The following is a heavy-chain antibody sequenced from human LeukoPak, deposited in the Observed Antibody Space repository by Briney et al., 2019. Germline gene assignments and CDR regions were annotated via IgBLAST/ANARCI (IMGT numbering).Heavy chain of an antibody. Sequence: SETLSLTCSVSGGSISPYYWSWIRQPPGKGLEWIGYIYYSGTTNYNPSLQSRVTISVATSKNQFSLKLSSVTAADTAVYYCAKFRLPGIGLRDWFFDLWGRGALVTVSS. V-gene: IGHV4-59*01. D-gene: IGHD3-10*01. CDR3: AKFRLPGIGLRDWFFDL. CDR1: GGSISPYY. CDR2: IYYSGTT. J-gene: IGHJ2*01.